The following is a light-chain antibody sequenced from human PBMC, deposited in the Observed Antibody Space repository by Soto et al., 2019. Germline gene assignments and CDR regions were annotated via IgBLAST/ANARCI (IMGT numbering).Light chain of an antibody. CDR1: QSVSSY. J-gene: IGKJ1*01. CDR3: QQSSNWWT. CDR2: DAS. Sequence: EIVLTQSPATLSLSPGERATLSCRASQSVSSYLAWYQQKPGQAPRLLIYDASNRATGIPARFSGSGSGTDFTPTISSLEPEDFAVYHCQQSSNWWTFGQGTKVDIK. V-gene: IGKV3-11*01.